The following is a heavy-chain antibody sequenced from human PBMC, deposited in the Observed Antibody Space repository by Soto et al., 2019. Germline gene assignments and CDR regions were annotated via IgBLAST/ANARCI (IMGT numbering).Heavy chain of an antibody. CDR2: IYPGDSDT. Sequence: GESLKISCKGSGYSFTSYWIGWVRQMPGKGLEWMGIIYPGDSDTRYSPSFQGQVTISADKSISTAYLQWSSLKASDTAMYYCARHGAVGGNSPVLTYYYYYGMDVWGQGTTVTVSS. V-gene: IGHV5-51*01. CDR3: ARHGAVGGNSPVLTYYYYYGMDV. CDR1: GYSFTSYW. J-gene: IGHJ6*02. D-gene: IGHD2-21*02.